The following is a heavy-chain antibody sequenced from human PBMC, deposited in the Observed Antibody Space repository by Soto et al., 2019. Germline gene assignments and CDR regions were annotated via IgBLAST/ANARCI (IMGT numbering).Heavy chain of an antibody. CDR3: ARDMGYCSGGSCYSRGNYYYGMDV. CDR2: ISYDGSNK. CDR1: GFTFSSYA. D-gene: IGHD2-15*01. V-gene: IGHV3-30-3*01. J-gene: IGHJ6*02. Sequence: ESGGGVVQPGRSLRLSCAASGFTFSSYAMHWVRQAPGKGLEWVAVISYDGSNKYYADSVKGRFTISRDNSKNTLYLQMNSLRAEDTAVYYCARDMGYCSGGSCYSRGNYYYGMDVWGQGTTVTVSS.